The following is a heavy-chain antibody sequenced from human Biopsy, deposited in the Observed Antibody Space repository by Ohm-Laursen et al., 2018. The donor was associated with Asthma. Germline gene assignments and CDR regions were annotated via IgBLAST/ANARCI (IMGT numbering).Heavy chain of an antibody. V-gene: IGHV4-39*01. CDR3: ARLWEEVDC. CDR2: IYYSGNT. J-gene: IGHJ4*02. CDR1: GGSIGTSTYY. D-gene: IGHD1-26*01. Sequence: SDTLSLTCTVSGGSIGTSTYYWGWIHQPPGKGLEWIASIYYSGNTYYNPSLKSRVTISLDTSNNQFSLRLSSVTAADTAVYYCARLWEEVDCWGQGALVTVSS.